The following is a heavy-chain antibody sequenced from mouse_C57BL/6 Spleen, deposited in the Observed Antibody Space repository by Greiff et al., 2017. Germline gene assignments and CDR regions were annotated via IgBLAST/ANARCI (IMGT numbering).Heavy chain of an antibody. J-gene: IGHJ4*01. V-gene: IGHV3-6*01. CDR2: ISYDGSN. CDR3: ARYNYSPYYYAMDY. Sequence: EVKLMESGPGLVKPSQSLSLTCSVTGYSITSGYYWNWIRQFPGNKLEWMGYISYDGSNNYNPSLKNRISITRDTSKNQFFLKLNSVTTEDTATYYCARYNYSPYYYAMDYWCQGTSVTVSS. D-gene: IGHD2-12*01. CDR1: GYSITSGYY.